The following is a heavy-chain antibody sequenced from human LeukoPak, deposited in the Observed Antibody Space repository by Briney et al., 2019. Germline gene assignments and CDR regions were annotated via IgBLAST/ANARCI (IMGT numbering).Heavy chain of an antibody. D-gene: IGHD3-10*01. V-gene: IGHV1-46*01. CDR3: ARDYDGVRVVYAMDV. CDR1: GYTFTSYY. CDR2: INPSGGST. Sequence: GASVKVSCKASGYTFTSYYMHWVRQAPGQGLEWMGIINPSGGSTSYAQKFQGRVTMTRDMSTSTVYMELSSLRSEDTAVYYCARDYDGVRVVYAMDVWGKGTTVTVSS. J-gene: IGHJ6*04.